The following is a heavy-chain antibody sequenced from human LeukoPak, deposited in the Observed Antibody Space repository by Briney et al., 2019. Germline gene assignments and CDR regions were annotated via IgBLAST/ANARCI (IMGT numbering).Heavy chain of an antibody. CDR3: IRGGIQVSGIDAFDI. CDR1: GFTFSSYD. V-gene: IGHV3-13*01. J-gene: IGHJ3*02. Sequence: GGSLRLSCAASGFTFSSYDMHWVRQAPGRGLEWFSAIGLAGDTYYPDSVKGRFTISRENAKNSMHLQMNSLKDGDTAVYYCIRGGIQVSGIDAFDIWGQGTVVTVSS. CDR2: IGLAGDT. D-gene: IGHD5-18*01.